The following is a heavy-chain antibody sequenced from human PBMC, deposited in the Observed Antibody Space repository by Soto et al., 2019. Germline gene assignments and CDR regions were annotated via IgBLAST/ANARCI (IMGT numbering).Heavy chain of an antibody. Sequence: GGSLRLSCAASGFTFSSYAMHWVRQAPGKGLEYVSAISSNGGSTYYANSVKGRFTISRDNSKNTLYLQMGSLRAEDMAVYYCAREERYCSGGSCYGAFDIWGQGTMVTVSS. D-gene: IGHD2-15*01. V-gene: IGHV3-64*01. CDR2: ISSNGGST. CDR1: GFTFSSYA. CDR3: AREERYCSGGSCYGAFDI. J-gene: IGHJ3*02.